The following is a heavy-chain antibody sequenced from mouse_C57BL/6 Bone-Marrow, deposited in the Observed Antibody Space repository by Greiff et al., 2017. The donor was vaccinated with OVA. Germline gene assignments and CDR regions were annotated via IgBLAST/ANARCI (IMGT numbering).Heavy chain of an antibody. V-gene: IGHV1-64*01. Sequence: QVQLQQPGAELVKPGASVKLSCKASGYTFTSYWMHWVKQRPGQGLEWIGMIHPNSGSTNYNEKFKSKATLTVDKSSSTAYMQLSSLTSEDSAVYYCAREEVTVVARAYWGQGTLVTVSA. CDR2: IHPNSGST. J-gene: IGHJ3*01. CDR1: GYTFTSYW. CDR3: AREEVTVVARAY. D-gene: IGHD1-1*01.